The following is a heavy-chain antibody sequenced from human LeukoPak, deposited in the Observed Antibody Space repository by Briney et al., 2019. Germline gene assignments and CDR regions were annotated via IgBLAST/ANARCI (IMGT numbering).Heavy chain of an antibody. CDR1: GFTFSSYA. D-gene: IGHD3-16*01. V-gene: IGHV3-23*01. J-gene: IGHJ4*02. CDR2: ISNSGGST. Sequence: PGGSLRLSCAASGFTFSSYAMNWVRQAPGKGLEWVSAISNSGGSTYYADSVKGRFTISRDNSNNTLYLQMKSLRAEDTAVYYCAKRGMIRDDFDSWGQGTLVTVAS. CDR3: AKRGMIRDDFDS.